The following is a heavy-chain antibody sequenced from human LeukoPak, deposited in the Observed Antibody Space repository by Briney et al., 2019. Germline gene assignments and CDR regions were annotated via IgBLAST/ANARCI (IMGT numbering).Heavy chain of an antibody. CDR1: GYTFTSYD. CDR3: ARDGDYGRWFDV. V-gene: IGHV1-8*01. CDR2: MNPNSGNT. Sequence: ASVKVSCKASGYTFTSYDIHWLRQATGQGLEWMGWMNPNSGNTGYAQQFQGRLTMTRSSSITTAYMELSSLKSEDTAVYYCARDGDYGRWFDVWGLGTLVTVSP. J-gene: IGHJ5*02. D-gene: IGHD4-17*01.